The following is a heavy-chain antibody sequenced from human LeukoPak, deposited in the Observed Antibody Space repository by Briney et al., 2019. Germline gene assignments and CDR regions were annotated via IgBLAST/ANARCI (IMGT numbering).Heavy chain of an antibody. V-gene: IGHV3-49*04. D-gene: IGHD6-13*01. CDR2: IRSKAYGGTT. CDR3: TREPAAGNY. J-gene: IGHJ4*02. Sequence: GGSLRLSCTASGFTFGDYAMSWVRQAPGKGLEWVGFIRSKAYGGTTEYAASVKGRFTISRDDSKSIAYLQMNSLKTEDTAVYYCTREPAAGNYWGQGTLVTVS. CDR1: GFTFGDYA.